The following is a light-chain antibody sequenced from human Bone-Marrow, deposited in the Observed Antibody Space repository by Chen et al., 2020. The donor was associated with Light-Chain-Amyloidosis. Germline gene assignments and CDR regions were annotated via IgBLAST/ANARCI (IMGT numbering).Light chain of an antibody. CDR3: QMWDSRSDRVV. CDR1: NIGSTS. J-gene: IGLJ2*01. Sequence: SYVLTQPSSVSVAPGQTATLACGGNNIGSTSVHWYQQTPGQAPLLVVYDDSDRPSGIPERLSGSNSGNTATLTISRVEAGDEADYYCQMWDSRSDRVVFGGGTKVTVL. V-gene: IGLV3-21*02. CDR2: DDS.